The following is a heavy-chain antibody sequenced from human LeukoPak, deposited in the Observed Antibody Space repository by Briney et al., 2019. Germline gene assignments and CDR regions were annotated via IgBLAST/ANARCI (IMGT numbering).Heavy chain of an antibody. J-gene: IGHJ4*02. CDR1: GFTFSSYE. D-gene: IGHD4-17*01. CDR2: ISSSGSTI. V-gene: IGHV3-48*03. CDR3: ARGGPDYGDYGDY. Sequence: GGSLRLSCAASGFTFSSYEMNWVRQAPGKGLEWVSYISSSGSTIYYADSVKGRFTISRDNAKNSLYLQMNSLRAEDTAAYYCARGGPDYGDYGDYWGQGTLVTVSS.